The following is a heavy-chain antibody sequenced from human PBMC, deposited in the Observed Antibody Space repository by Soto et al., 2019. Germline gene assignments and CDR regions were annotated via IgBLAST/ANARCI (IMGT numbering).Heavy chain of an antibody. CDR3: ARETIQGYSYYYYYMDV. Sequence: SETLSLTCTVSGGSISSYYWSWIRQPPGKGLEWIGYIYYSGSTNYNPSLKSRVTISVDTSKNQFSLKLSSVTAADTAVYYCARETIQGYSYYYYYMDVWGNGTTVTVSS. J-gene: IGHJ6*03. CDR2: IYYSGST. V-gene: IGHV4-59*01. CDR1: GGSISSYY. D-gene: IGHD5-18*01.